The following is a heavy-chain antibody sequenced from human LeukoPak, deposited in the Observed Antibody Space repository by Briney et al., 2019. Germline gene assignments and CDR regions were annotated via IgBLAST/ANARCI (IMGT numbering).Heavy chain of an antibody. V-gene: IGHV1-18*01. D-gene: IGHD6-19*01. CDR1: GYTFTSYG. J-gene: IGHJ4*02. Sequence: ASVKVSCKASGYTFTSYGISWVRQAPGQGLEWMGWISAYNGNTNYAQKLQGRVTMTTDTSTSTAYMELRSLRSGDTAAYYCARALKSQVYSSGWYPWGYWGQGTLVTVSS. CDR2: ISAYNGNT. CDR3: ARALKSQVYSSGWYPWGY.